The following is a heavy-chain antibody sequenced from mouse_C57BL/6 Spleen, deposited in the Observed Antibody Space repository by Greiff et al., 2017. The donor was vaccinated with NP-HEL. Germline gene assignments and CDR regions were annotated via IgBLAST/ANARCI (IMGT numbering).Heavy chain of an antibody. Sequence: VQLQQSGPELVKPGASVKISCKASGYTFTDYYMNWVKQSPGKSLEWIGDINPNHGGTSYNQKFKGKATLTVDKSSSPAYMELRSLTSEDSAVYYCARSEVRYYYGRSLDYRGQGTTLTGYS. V-gene: IGHV1-26*01. CDR3: ARSEVRYYYGRSLDY. CDR1: GYTFTDYY. J-gene: IGHJ2*01. CDR2: INPNHGGT. D-gene: IGHD1-1*01.